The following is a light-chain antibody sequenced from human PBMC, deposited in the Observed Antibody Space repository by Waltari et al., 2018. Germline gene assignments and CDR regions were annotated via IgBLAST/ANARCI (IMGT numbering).Light chain of an antibody. V-gene: IGLV3-27*01. CDR3: FSAADDFCV. Sequence: FDLTQPSSVSVSPGQTARITCSGDIVTKKYTRWFQQKPGRAPLLLIYQDTERPLGIPERFSGSISGTTITLTITGAQFEDEADYHCFSAADDFCVFGGGTKLTVL. CDR2: QDT. CDR1: IVTKKY. J-gene: IGLJ3*02.